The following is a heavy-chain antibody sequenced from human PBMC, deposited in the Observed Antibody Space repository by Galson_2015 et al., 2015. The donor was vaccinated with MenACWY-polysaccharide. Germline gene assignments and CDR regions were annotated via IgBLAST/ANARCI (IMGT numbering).Heavy chain of an antibody. J-gene: IGHJ4*02. CDR2: IYYSGST. CDR1: GGSISSGGYY. V-gene: IGHV4-31*03. D-gene: IGHD5-24*01. Sequence: TLSLTCTVSGGSISSGGYYWSWIRQHPGKGLEWIGYIYYSGSTYYNPSLKSRVTISVDTSKNQFSLKLSSVTAADTAVYYCARDVGGMATSSYFDYWGQGTLVTVSS. CDR3: ARDVGGMATSSYFDY.